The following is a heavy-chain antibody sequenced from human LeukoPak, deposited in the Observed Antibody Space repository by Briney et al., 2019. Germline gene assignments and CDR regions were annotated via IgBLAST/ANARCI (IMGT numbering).Heavy chain of an antibody. CDR1: GFTLRNYG. J-gene: IGHJ4*02. V-gene: IGHV3-33*08. Sequence: PGGSLRLSCAASGFTLRNYGMHWVRQAPGKGLQWVAVIYSDGSNRNSADSVRGRFSISRDNSNNALYLQMNSLRADDTAVYYCARGNYYDRSGHDYWGQGTLVTVSS. D-gene: IGHD3-22*01. CDR2: IYSDGSNR. CDR3: ARGNYYDRSGHDY.